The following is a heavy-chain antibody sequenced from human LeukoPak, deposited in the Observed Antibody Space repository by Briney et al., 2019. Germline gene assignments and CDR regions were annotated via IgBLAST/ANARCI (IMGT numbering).Heavy chain of an antibody. CDR1: GGSISSYY. V-gene: IGHV4-59*12. Sequence: PSETLSLTCTVSGGSISSYYWSWIRQPPGKGLEWIGYIYYSGSTNYNPSLKSRVTISVDTSKNQFSLKLSSVTAADTAVYYCARGPIMITFGGVIAPFDYWGQGTLVTVSS. J-gene: IGHJ4*02. CDR2: IYYSGST. CDR3: ARGPIMITFGGVIAPFDY. D-gene: IGHD3-16*02.